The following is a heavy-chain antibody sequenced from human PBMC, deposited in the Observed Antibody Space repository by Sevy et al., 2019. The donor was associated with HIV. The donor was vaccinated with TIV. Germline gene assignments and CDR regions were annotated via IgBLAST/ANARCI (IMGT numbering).Heavy chain of an antibody. CDR1: GFSFSNYA. CDR3: AKDHIAVVGDAFDV. J-gene: IGHJ3*01. Sequence: GGSLRLSCAASGFSFSNYAMNWVRQAPGKGLEWVSAISGTSSITSYYAHSVKGRFTISRDNSKNTLNLQMNSLRAEDTAIYYCAKDHIAVVGDAFDVWGQGTKVTVSS. V-gene: IGHV3-23*01. D-gene: IGHD2-21*01. CDR2: ISGTSSITS.